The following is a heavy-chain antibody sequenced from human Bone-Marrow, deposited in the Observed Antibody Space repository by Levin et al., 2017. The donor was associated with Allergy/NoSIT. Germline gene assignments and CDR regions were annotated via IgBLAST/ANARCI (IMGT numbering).Heavy chain of an antibody. CDR2: IYYSGST. V-gene: IGHV4-30-4*01. Sequence: TSETLSLTCTVSGGSISSGDYYWSWIRQPPGKGLEWIGYIYYSGSTYYNPSLKSRVTISVDTSKNQFSLKLSSVTAADTAVYYCAGWGGYSGYLSFGTTSGQGYWGQGTLVTVSS. D-gene: IGHD5-12*01. CDR3: AGWGGYSGYLSFGTTSGQGY. CDR1: GGSISSGDYY. J-gene: IGHJ4*02.